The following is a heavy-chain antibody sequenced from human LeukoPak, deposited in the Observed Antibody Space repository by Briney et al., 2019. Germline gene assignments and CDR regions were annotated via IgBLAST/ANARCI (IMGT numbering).Heavy chain of an antibody. CDR1: GYSISSGYY. CDR2: IYHTGST. Sequence: SETLSLTCAVSGYSISSGYYWGWFRQPPGEGLEWIGSIYHTGSTYYNPSLKNRVTISIDTSKNPFSLKLSSVTAADTAVYYCASGCSGGSCFRGSWFDPWGQGTLVTVSS. CDR3: ASGCSGGSCFRGSWFDP. D-gene: IGHD2-15*01. J-gene: IGHJ5*02. V-gene: IGHV4-38-2*01.